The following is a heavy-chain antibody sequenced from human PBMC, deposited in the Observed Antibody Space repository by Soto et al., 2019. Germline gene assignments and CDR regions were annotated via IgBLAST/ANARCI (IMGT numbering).Heavy chain of an antibody. CDR3: GKVEAPDGTGSN. CDR1: GGAFSSFT. CDR2: ILPVLDLA. Sequence: QVQLVQSGAEVKEPGSSVKVSCKASGGAFSSFTISWVRQAPGQGLEWMGRILPVLDLANYSQRYQDRVTDNAETSANTAHMELTSQKTDVTDVYFGGKVEAPDGTGSNWGQGTLVIVSS. D-gene: IGHD3-10*01. V-gene: IGHV1-69*02. J-gene: IGHJ4*02.